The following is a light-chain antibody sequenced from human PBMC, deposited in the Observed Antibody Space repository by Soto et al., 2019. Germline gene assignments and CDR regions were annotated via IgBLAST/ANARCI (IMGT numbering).Light chain of an antibody. CDR3: QQSHSIPYT. V-gene: IGKV1-39*01. J-gene: IGKJ2*01. CDR1: QSISSS. Sequence: DIQMTQSPSSLSASVGDRVTITCRASQSISSSLNWYQQKPGRAPKVLIYAASTLQSGVPSRFSGSGSGTDFTLTISSLQPEDFATYYCQQSHSIPYTFGQGTKLEIK. CDR2: AAS.